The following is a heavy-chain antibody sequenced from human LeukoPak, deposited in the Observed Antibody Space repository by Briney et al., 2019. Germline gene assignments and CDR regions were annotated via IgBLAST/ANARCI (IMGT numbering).Heavy chain of an antibody. CDR1: SASMSTYY. CDR3: ARSDYGADPSYDAFDI. V-gene: IGHV4-4*07. CDR2: INPRGGV. J-gene: IGHJ3*02. D-gene: IGHD4-17*01. Sequence: SETLSLTCTVSSASMSTYYWSWIRQPAGGALEWVGRINPRGGVNYSPSLKSRISLSLDTSKNQFSLKLTSVTATDTALYYCARSDYGADPSYDAFDIWGQGTMVTVSS.